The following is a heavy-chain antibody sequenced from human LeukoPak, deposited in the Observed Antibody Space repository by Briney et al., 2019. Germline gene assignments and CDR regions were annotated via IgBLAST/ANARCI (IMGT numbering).Heavy chain of an antibody. CDR3: GKENIGGHGYYFDY. D-gene: IGHD2/OR15-2a*01. J-gene: IGHJ4*02. Sequence: GGSLRLSCAAAGFTFNNYAMGWVRKAPGKGLEWVSSISDNGDSTYYADSVRGRFTISRDNSKNTLYLQMNSLRAEDTAIFYCGKENIGGHGYYFDYWGQGTLVTVSS. V-gene: IGHV3-23*01. CDR2: ISDNGDST. CDR1: GFTFNNYA.